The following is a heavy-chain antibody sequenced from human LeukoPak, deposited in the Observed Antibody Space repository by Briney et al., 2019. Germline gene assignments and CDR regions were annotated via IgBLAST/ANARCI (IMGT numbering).Heavy chain of an antibody. CDR2: VYYSGNT. CDR1: GGSISSSSYY. D-gene: IGHD5-12*01. CDR3: ATYPYSGRSGWQALDY. J-gene: IGHJ4*02. Sequence: KPAETRCLTCTVSGGSISSSSYYWGWIRQPPGKGLEWIGNVYYSGNTYYNPSLRSRVTMSVDTSKNQFSLRLNSVTAADTAVYYCATYPYSGRSGWQALDYWGQGALVTVSS. V-gene: IGHV4-39*01.